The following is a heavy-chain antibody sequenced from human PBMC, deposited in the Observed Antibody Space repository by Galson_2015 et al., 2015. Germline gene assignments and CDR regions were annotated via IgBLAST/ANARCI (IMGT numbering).Heavy chain of an antibody. Sequence: SLRLPCAASGFTVSTNYMTWVRQAPGKGLEWLSIIYSGGNTYYADSVKGRFAISRDNSKNTLDLQMNSLRAEDTAVYYCATVTKPLRYFDSWGQGTLVTVSS. CDR1: GFTVSTNY. V-gene: IGHV3-53*01. CDR2: IYSGGNT. D-gene: IGHD3-9*01. J-gene: IGHJ4*02. CDR3: ATVTKPLRYFDS.